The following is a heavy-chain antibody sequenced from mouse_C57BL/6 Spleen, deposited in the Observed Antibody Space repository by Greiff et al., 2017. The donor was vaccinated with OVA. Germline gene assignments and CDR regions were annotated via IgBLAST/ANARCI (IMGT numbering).Heavy chain of an antibody. J-gene: IGHJ4*01. CDR3: TRPTTVVAPYAMDY. V-gene: IGHV1-15*01. D-gene: IGHD1-1*01. CDR2: IDPETGGT. Sequence: QVQLQQSGAELVRPGASVTLSCKASGYTFTDYEMHWVKQTPVHGLEWIGAIDPETGGTAYNQKFKGKAILTADKSSSTAYMELRSLTSEDSADYYCTRPTTVVAPYAMDYWGQGTSVTVSS. CDR1: GYTFTDYE.